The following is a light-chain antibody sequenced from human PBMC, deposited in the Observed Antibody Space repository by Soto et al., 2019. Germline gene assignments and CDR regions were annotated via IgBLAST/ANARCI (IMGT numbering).Light chain of an antibody. V-gene: IGLV1-40*01. J-gene: IGLJ1*01. Sequence: QSVLTQPPSVFGAPGQRVTISCTGSSSNIGAGYDVHWYQQLPGTAPKLLIYGNTNRPSGVPDRFSGSKSGTSASLAITALQAEDEADYYCQSYDSSLSGHYVFGSGTKVTV. CDR3: QSYDSSLSGHYV. CDR2: GNT. CDR1: SSNIGAGYD.